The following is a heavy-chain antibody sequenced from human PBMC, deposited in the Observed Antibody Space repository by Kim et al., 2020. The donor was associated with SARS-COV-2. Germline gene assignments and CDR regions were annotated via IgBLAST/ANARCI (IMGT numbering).Heavy chain of an antibody. CDR1: GYTFTSYG. J-gene: IGHJ6*02. D-gene: IGHD2-2*01. Sequence: ASVKVSCKASGYTFTSYGISWVRQAPGQGLEWMGWISAYNGNTNYAQKLQGRVTMTTDTSTSTAYMELRSLRSEDTAVYYCARAIVVVPAASFLDYYYYGMDVWGQGTTVTVSS. CDR2: ISAYNGNT. CDR3: ARAIVVVPAASFLDYYYYGMDV. V-gene: IGHV1-18*01.